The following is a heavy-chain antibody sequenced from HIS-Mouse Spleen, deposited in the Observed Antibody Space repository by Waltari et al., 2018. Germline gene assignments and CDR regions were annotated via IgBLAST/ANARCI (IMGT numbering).Heavy chain of an antibody. D-gene: IGHD1-20*01. Sequence: QVQLVQSGAEVKKPGASVKVSCKASGYTFTGYYMHWVRRAPGQGLEWMGWINPNRGGANYAQKFQGRVSMTRDTSIRTAYMELHRLRSDDTAVYYCARAADITGPNFDYWGQGTLVTVSS. CDR3: ARAADITGPNFDY. CDR2: INPNRGGA. V-gene: IGHV1-2*02. CDR1: GYTFTGYY. J-gene: IGHJ4*02.